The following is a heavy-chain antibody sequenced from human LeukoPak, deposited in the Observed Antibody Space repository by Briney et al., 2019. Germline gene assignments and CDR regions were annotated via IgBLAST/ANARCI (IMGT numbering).Heavy chain of an antibody. D-gene: IGHD1-1*01. Sequence: GGSLRLSCAASGFTFSSYEMNWVRQAPGKGLEWVSYISSSGSTIYHADSVKGRFTISRDNAKNSLYLQMNSLRAEDTAVYYCARDWVTTTGLKYYYYMDVWGKGTTVTVSS. CDR3: ARDWVTTTGLKYYYYMDV. CDR1: GFTFSSYE. CDR2: ISSSGSTI. V-gene: IGHV3-48*03. J-gene: IGHJ6*03.